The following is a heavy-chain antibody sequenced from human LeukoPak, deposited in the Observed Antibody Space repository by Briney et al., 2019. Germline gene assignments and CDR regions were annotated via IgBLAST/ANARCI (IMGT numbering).Heavy chain of an antibody. CDR3: AKSMFIDYSNIWPLDY. CDR2: ISNDGSQE. Sequence: GGSLRLSCAASGFTFSTYEMNWVRQAPGKGLEWVAVISNDGSQENHADSVKGRFIISRDNPKNTLYLQMNSLRAEDTAVYYCAKSMFIDYSNIWPLDYWGQGTLVSVSS. J-gene: IGHJ4*02. D-gene: IGHD6-13*01. CDR1: GFTFSTYE. V-gene: IGHV3-30*18.